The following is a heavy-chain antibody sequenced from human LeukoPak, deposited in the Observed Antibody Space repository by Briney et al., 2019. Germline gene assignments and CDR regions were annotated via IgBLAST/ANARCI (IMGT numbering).Heavy chain of an antibody. J-gene: IGHJ4*02. CDR1: GASMRRYY. V-gene: IGHV4-4*07. CDR3: ARGPDLAAAGNFDY. CDR2: IYSSGST. D-gene: IGHD6-13*01. Sequence: SETLSLTCTVSGASMRRYYWTWIRQPAGKGLEWIGRIYSSGSTNYNPSLKSRVAMSVDTSKNQFSLKLSSVTAADTAVYYCARGPDLAAAGNFDYWGQGTLVTVSS.